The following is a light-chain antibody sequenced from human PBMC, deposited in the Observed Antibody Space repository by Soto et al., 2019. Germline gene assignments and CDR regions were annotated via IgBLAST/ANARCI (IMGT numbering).Light chain of an antibody. CDR3: GSYSSSSTLYV. CDR2: DVS. V-gene: IGLV2-14*03. J-gene: IGLJ1*01. CDR1: SSDVGGSNY. Sequence: QSVLTQPASVSGSPGQSITISCTGTSSDVGGSNYVSWYQQHPGKAPKLMIYDVSNRPSGVSNRFSGSKSGNTASLTISGLQAEDEDDYYCGSYSSSSTLYVFGTGTNLTVL.